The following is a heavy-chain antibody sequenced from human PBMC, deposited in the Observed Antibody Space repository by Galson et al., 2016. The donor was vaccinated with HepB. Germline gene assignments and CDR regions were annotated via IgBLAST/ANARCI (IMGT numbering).Heavy chain of an antibody. D-gene: IGHD3-22*01. Sequence: SLRLSCAASGFTFRDYSMNWVRQAPGKGLECVSEISESGDTYYADSVKGRFTISRDNSKNTLYLQMNSLRAEDTAVYYCAKALLLGSGYYDFYYGMDVWGRGTTVTVSS. CDR2: ISESGDT. V-gene: IGHV3-23*01. J-gene: IGHJ6*02. CDR1: GFTFRDYS. CDR3: AKALLLGSGYYDFYYGMDV.